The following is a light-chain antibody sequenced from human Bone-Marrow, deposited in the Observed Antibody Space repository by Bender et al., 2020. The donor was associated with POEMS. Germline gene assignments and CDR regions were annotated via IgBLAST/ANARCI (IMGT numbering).Light chain of an antibody. CDR1: NSNIGAGYD. CDR2: GYN. CDR3: QSYDNSLGGWV. V-gene: IGLV1-40*01. J-gene: IGLJ3*02. Sequence: QSVLTQPPSSSATPGQRVTISCTGSNSNIGAGYDVQWYQQLPGTAPKLLIYGYNNRPSGVPDRFSGSKSGTSASLAITGLQAEDEGDYYCQSYDNSLGGWVFGGGTKLTVL.